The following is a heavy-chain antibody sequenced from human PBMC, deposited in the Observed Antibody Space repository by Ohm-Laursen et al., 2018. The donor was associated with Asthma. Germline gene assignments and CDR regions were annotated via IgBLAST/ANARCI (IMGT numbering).Heavy chain of an antibody. D-gene: IGHD6-13*01. Sequence: GASVKVSCKASGYTFTSYAIHWVRQAPGQRLEWMGWINTGNGITKYSQKFQGRVTITRDTSASTAHMELSSLRSEDTAMYYCAKVKYSSSFDYWGQGTLVSVSS. CDR3: AKVKYSSSFDY. V-gene: IGHV1-3*04. J-gene: IGHJ4*02. CDR1: GYTFTSYA. CDR2: INTGNGIT.